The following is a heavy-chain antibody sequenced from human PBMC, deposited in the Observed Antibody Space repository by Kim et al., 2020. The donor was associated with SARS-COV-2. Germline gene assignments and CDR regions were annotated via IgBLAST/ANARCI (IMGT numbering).Heavy chain of an antibody. V-gene: IGHV3-7*01. CDR2: IKQDGSEK. Sequence: GGSLRLSCAASGFTFSSYWMSWVRQAPGKGLEWVANIKQDGSEKYYVDSVKGRFTISRDNAKNSLYLQMNSLRAEDTAVYYCTRYRYSGSYYGLDAFDIWGQGAMVTVSS. CDR3: TRYRYSGSYYGLDAFDI. J-gene: IGHJ3*02. D-gene: IGHD1-26*01. CDR1: GFTFSSYW.